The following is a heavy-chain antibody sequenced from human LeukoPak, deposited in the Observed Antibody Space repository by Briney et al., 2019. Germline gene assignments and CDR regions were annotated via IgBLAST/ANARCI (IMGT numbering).Heavy chain of an antibody. V-gene: IGHV3-53*05. J-gene: IGHJ6*02. Sequence: PGGSLRLSCSASGFTVSNNYMSWVRQAPGKGLEWVSIIYSGGGTNYADSVKGRFTISRDNSKNTLYLQMNSLRAEDTAVYYCAKDLVTSRYYYYYGMDVWGQGTTVTVSS. D-gene: IGHD2-21*02. CDR3: AKDLVTSRYYYYYGMDV. CDR2: IYSGGGT. CDR1: GFTVSNNY.